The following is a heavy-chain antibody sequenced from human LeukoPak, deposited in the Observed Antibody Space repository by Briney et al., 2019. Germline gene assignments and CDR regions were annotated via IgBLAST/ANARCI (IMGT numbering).Heavy chain of an antibody. J-gene: IGHJ4*02. CDR3: TREGYGSSGYYLDY. CDR2: IYYSGST. Sequence: SETLSLTCAVSGDSISSGDHYWSWIRQPPGKGLEWIGYIYYSGSTDYNPSLKSRVIISVDTSKNQFSLKLSSVTAADTAVYYCTREGYGSSGYYLDYWGQGALVTVSS. D-gene: IGHD3-22*01. V-gene: IGHV4-30-4*01. CDR1: GDSISSGDHY.